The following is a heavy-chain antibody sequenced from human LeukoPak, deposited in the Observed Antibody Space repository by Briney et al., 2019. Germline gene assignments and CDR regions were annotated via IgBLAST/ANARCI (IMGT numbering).Heavy chain of an antibody. V-gene: IGHV3-7*03. Sequence: GGSLRLSCAASGFTFSNYWMSWVRQAPGKGLEWVANIKQDGSEKYYVDSVKGRFTISRNNAKNSLYLQMNSLRAEDTAVYYCARGPRAFYYDSSGYYPSVYWGQGTLVTVSS. J-gene: IGHJ4*02. CDR3: ARGPRAFYYDSSGYYPSVY. D-gene: IGHD3-22*01. CDR2: IKQDGSEK. CDR1: GFTFSNYW.